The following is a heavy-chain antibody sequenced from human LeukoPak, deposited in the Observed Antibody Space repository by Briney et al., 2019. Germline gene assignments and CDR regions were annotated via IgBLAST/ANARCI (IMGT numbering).Heavy chain of an antibody. J-gene: IGHJ3*02. CDR1: GFTFSSYA. Sequence: GGSLRLSCAASGFTFSSYAMHWVRQAPGKGLEWVAVISYDGSNKYYADSVKGRFTTSRDNSKNTLYLQMNSLRAEDTAVYYCARAIVVVITHGAFDIWGQGTMVTVSS. V-gene: IGHV3-30-3*01. CDR2: ISYDGSNK. CDR3: ARAIVVVITHGAFDI. D-gene: IGHD3-22*01.